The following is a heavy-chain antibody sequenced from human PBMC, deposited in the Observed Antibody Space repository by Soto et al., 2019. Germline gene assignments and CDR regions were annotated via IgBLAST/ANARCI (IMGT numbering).Heavy chain of an antibody. CDR1: GFTFPSYV. Sequence: PGGSLRLSCAASGFTFPSYVMSWVRQAPGKGLEWVSAISASGGSTYYADSVKGRFTVSRDNSKNTPYLQMSSLRAEDTAVYYCGRDFVGTKDEFFDDWGQGSLVTVCS. D-gene: IGHD2-21*01. CDR3: GRDFVGTKDEFFDD. J-gene: IGHJ4*02. CDR2: ISASGGST. V-gene: IGHV3-23*01.